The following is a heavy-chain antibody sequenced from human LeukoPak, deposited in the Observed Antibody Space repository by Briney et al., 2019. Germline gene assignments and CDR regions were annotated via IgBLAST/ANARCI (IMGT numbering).Heavy chain of an antibody. CDR3: ARGGRLADY. J-gene: IGHJ4*02. Sequence: SETLSLTCTVSGGSIRSSYYYWGWIRQPPGKGLEWIGSIYDSGSTYYNPSLKSRVTISVDTSKNQFSLKLNSVTAADTAVYYCARGGRLADYWGQGTLVTVSS. CDR2: IYDSGST. CDR1: GGSIRSSYYY. V-gene: IGHV4-39*01.